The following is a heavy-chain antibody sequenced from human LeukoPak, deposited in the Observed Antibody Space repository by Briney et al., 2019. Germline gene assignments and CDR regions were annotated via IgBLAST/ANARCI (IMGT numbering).Heavy chain of an antibody. J-gene: IGHJ6*02. CDR3: ARSIVVSVDYFYYGMDV. D-gene: IGHD3-22*01. V-gene: IGHV4-59*08. Sequence: SETLSLTCTVSGGSISSYYWNWIRQPPGKGLEWIGYIYYSGSTNYNPSLKSRVTISVDTSKNQFSLKLSSVTAADTAVYYCARSIVVSVDYFYYGMDVWGQGTTVTVSS. CDR1: GGSISSYY. CDR2: IYYSGST.